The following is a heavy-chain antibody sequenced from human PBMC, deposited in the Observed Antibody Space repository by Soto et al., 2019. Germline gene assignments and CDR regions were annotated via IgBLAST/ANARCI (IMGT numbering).Heavy chain of an antibody. V-gene: IGHV4-39*01. Sequence: WETLSLTCVVSGFSIISIIYYWGCIRQPPGKGLEWIVSIYYICSTYYNPSLKSRVTISVDTSKNQFSLKLSSVKAEDTAVFYCKRNRASNSLDHWGQGTLVTVSS. CDR3: KRNRASNSLDH. CDR2: IYYICST. J-gene: IGHJ5*02. CDR1: GFSIISIIYY. D-gene: IGHD5-12*01.